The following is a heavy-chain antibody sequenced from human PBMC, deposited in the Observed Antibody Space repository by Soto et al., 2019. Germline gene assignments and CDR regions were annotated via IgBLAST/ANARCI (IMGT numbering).Heavy chain of an antibody. CDR3: ASDGDSSGYYYEGGMDV. CDR2: IYHSGST. J-gene: IGHJ6*02. D-gene: IGHD3-22*01. CDR1: GGSISSRNW. V-gene: IGHV4-4*02. Sequence: QVQLQESGPGLVKPSGTLSLTCAVSGGSISSRNWWSWVRQPPGKGLEWIGEIYHSGSTNYNPSLKSRVTISVDKSKNQFSLKLSSVTAADTAVYYCASDGDSSGYYYEGGMDVWGQGTTVTVSS.